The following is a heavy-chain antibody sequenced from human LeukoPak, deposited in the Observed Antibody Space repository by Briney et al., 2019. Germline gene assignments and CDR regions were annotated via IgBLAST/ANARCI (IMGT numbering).Heavy chain of an antibody. J-gene: IGHJ4*02. V-gene: IGHV3-33*01. D-gene: IGHD6-19*01. CDR3: ARAVGDLAVSGREDY. Sequence: GRSLRLSCAASGFTFSSYGMHWVRQAPGKGLEWVAVIWYDGSNKYYADSVKGRFTISRDNSKNSLYLQMNSLRAEDTAVYYCARAVGDLAVSGREDYWGQGTLVTVSS. CDR1: GFTFSSYG. CDR2: IWYDGSNK.